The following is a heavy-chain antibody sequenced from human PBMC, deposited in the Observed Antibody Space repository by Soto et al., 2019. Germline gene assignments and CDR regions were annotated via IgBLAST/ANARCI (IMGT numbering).Heavy chain of an antibody. V-gene: IGHV3-30*18. CDR2: ISYDGSNK. J-gene: IGHJ4*02. CDR3: AKRTGTTVDY. Sequence: QVQLVESGGGVVQPGRSLRLSCAASGFTFSSYGMHWVRQAPGKGLEWVAVISYDGSNKYYADSVKGRFNISRDNSKNTLYLQINSLRAEDTAVYSCAKRTGTTVDYLCQGTLVTVSS. CDR1: GFTFSSYG. D-gene: IGHD1-7*01.